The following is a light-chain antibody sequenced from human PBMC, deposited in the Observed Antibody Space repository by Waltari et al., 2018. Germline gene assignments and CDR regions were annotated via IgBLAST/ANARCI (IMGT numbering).Light chain of an antibody. J-gene: IGKJ1*01. V-gene: IGKV4-1*01. Sequence: DIVMTQSPDSLAVSLVERATINCKSSQSALYTDNNKNYLTWYQQKPGQSPQLLIYWASTRESGVPDRFIGSGSGTDFTLTISSLQAEDVAVYYCHQHYTTPWTFGQGTQVEL. CDR2: WAS. CDR1: QSALYTDNNKNY. CDR3: HQHYTTPWT.